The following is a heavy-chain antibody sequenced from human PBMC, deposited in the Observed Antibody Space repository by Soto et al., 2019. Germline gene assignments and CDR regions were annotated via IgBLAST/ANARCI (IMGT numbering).Heavy chain of an antibody. V-gene: IGHV4-61*01. CDR2: WSYTGST. D-gene: IGHD6-13*01. CDR1: GGSISNSSYL. J-gene: IGHJ4*02. CDR3: ARDCTPAAERNCYFDY. Sequence: PSETLSLTCTVSGGSISNSSYLWGWIRQPPGKGLEWIGYWSYTGSTGYNPALKGRVTISADTSRNQFSLKLNSVTAADTAMYYCARDCTPAAERNCYFDYWGQGALVTVSS.